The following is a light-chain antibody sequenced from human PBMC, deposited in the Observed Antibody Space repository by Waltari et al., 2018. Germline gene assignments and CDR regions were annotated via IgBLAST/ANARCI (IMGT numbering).Light chain of an antibody. CDR1: QSVSRS. CDR3: QQRSNWPPVT. CDR2: EAS. V-gene: IGKV3-11*01. J-gene: IGKJ5*01. Sequence: EIVLTQSPATLSLSPGERATLSCRASQSVSRSLAWYQHKPGQAPRLLIYEASNRATGIPARVSGSGSGTDFTLTISSLEPEDFAVYYCQQRSNWPPVTFGQGTRLEIK.